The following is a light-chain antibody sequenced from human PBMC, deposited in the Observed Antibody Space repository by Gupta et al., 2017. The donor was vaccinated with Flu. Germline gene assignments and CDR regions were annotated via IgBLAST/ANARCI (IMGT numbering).Light chain of an antibody. Sequence: LSASVGDRVTLTCRGSQSISSWLAWYQQRPGKAPKLLIYKASSLESGVPARFSGSGSGTEFTLTINSLQPDDVATYYCQHDNSWSRPFGQGTKVEIK. V-gene: IGKV1-5*03. CDR3: QHDNSWSRP. J-gene: IGKJ1*01. CDR2: KAS. CDR1: QSISSW.